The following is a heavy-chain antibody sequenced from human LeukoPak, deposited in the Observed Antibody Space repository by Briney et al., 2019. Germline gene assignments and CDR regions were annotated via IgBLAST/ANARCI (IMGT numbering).Heavy chain of an antibody. Sequence: GGSLRLSCATSGFTLSIYGMHLVRQAPGKGLEWVAFIRYDGTSQYYADSVKGRFTISRDNSKNTLYLQMNSLRAEDTAVYYCAKETNWGQGTLVTVSS. J-gene: IGHJ4*02. CDR2: IRYDGTSQ. CDR3: AKETN. V-gene: IGHV3-30*02. CDR1: GFTLSIYG.